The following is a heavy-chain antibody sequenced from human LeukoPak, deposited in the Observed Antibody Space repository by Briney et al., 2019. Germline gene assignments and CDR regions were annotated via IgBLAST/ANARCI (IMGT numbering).Heavy chain of an antibody. CDR1: GFTFSSYG. D-gene: IGHD5-24*01. CDR3: ANTPRDGYRFDY. J-gene: IGHJ4*02. Sequence: GGSLRLSCAASGFTFSSYGMHWVRQAPGKGLEWVAVISYGGSNKYYADSVKGRFTISRDNSKNTLYLQMNSPRAEDTAVYYCANTPRDGYRFDYWGQGTLVTVSS. V-gene: IGHV3-30*18. CDR2: ISYGGSNK.